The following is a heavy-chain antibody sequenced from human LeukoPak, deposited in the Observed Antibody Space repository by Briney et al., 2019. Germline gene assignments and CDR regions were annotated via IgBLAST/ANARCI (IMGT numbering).Heavy chain of an antibody. CDR1: GYTFTSYD. V-gene: IGHV1-8*01. CDR2: MNPNSGST. Sequence: ASVKVSCTASGYTFTSYDINWVRQATGPRLEWMGWMNPNSGSTGYAQKFQGRVTMTRNTSISTAYMELSSLRSEDAAVYYCARGVNTYLWFGGDYMDVWGKGSTVTVSS. CDR3: ARGVNTYLWFGGDYMDV. D-gene: IGHD3-16*01. J-gene: IGHJ6*03.